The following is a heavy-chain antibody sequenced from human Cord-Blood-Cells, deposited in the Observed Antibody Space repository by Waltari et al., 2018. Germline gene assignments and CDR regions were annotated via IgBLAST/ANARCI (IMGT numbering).Heavy chain of an antibody. J-gene: IGHJ4*02. D-gene: IGHD6-25*01. CDR1: GFTFSSYG. CDR2: ISYDGSNK. V-gene: IGHV3-30*18. Sequence: QVQLVESGGGVVQPGRSLRLSCAASGFTFSSYGMPWVRQAPGKGLEWVAVISYDGSNKYYADSVKGRFTISRDNSKNTLYLQMNSLRAEDTAVYYCAKERLYYFDYWGQGTLVTVSS. CDR3: AKERLYYFDY.